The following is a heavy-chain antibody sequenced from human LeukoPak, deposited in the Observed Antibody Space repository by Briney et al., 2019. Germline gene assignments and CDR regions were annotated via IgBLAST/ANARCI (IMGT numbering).Heavy chain of an antibody. V-gene: IGHV1-46*01. J-gene: IGHJ5*02. CDR3: ARGGLLQKYNCFDP. CDR1: GYTFTNYY. D-gene: IGHD3-10*01. CDR2: INPSPGST. Sequence: ASVKVSCKASGYTFTNYYMQWVRQAPGQGLEWIGIINPSPGSTTYAQKFQGRVTMTRDTSTSTVYMELSSLRSEDTAVYYCARGGLLQKYNCFDPWGQGTLVTVSP.